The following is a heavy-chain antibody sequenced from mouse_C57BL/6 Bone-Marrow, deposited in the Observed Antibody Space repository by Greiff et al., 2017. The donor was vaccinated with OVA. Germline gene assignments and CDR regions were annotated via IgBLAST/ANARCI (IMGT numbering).Heavy chain of an antibody. CDR3: AGLGFFDY. CDR1: GYTFTSYW. D-gene: IGHD4-1*01. CDR2: IHPNSGST. V-gene: IGHV1-64*01. J-gene: IGHJ2*01. Sequence: QVQLKESGAELVKPGASVKLSCKASGYTFTSYWMHWVKQRPGQGLEWIGMIHPNSGSTNYNEKFKSKATLTVDKSSSTAYMQLSSLTSEDSAVYYCAGLGFFDYWGQGTTLTVSS.